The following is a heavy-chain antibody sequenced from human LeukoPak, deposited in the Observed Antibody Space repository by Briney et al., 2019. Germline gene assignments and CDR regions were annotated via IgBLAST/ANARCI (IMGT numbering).Heavy chain of an antibody. D-gene: IGHD6-19*01. CDR2: ISPSGGST. J-gene: IGHJ4*01. V-gene: IGHV1-46*01. Sequence: ASVKVSCMASGYTFTTYYIHWVRQAPGQGLEWMGIISPSGGSTSYPQKFQGRVTMTRDTSTNTVYMELSSLRSEDTAVYFCARDGVAGTYYFDYWGHGTLVTVSS. CDR3: ARDGVAGTYYFDY. CDR1: GYTFTTYY.